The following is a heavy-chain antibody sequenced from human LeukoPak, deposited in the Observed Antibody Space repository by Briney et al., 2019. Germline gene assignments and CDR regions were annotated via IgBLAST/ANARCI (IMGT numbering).Heavy chain of an antibody. CDR2: INPNSGGT. V-gene: IGHV1-2*02. D-gene: IGHD3-3*01. CDR3: ARDLYYDFWSGYVY. Sequence: ASVKVSCKASGYTFTGYYMHWVRQAPGQGLEWMGWINPNSGGTNYAQKFQGRVTMTRDTSISTAYMELSRLRSDDTAVYDCARDLYYDFWSGYVYWGQGTLVTVSS. J-gene: IGHJ4*02. CDR1: GYTFTGYY.